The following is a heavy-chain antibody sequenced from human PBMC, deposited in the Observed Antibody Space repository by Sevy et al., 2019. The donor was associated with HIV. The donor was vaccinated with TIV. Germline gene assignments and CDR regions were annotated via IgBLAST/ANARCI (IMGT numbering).Heavy chain of an antibody. D-gene: IGHD5-12*01. CDR1: GFTFSTYS. CDR3: ARDRKGEYSAYDGAGYYGMDV. J-gene: IGHJ6*02. Sequence: GGSLRLSCADSGFTFSTYSMNWVRQGPGKGLEWVSSISSSSNYIYYADSVKGRFTVSRDNAKNSLYLQMNSLRAEDTAGYYCARDRKGEYSAYDGAGYYGMDVWGQGPRSPSP. V-gene: IGHV3-21*01. CDR2: ISSSSNYI.